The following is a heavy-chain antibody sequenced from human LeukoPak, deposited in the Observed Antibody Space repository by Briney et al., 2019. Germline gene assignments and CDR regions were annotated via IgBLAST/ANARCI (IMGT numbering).Heavy chain of an antibody. J-gene: IGHJ4*02. CDR2: IWYDGSNK. V-gene: IGHV3-33*01. CDR3: AREGIAVAGTFDY. D-gene: IGHD6-19*01. Sequence: GGSLRLSCAASGFTFSSHGMHWVRQAPGKGLEWVAVIWYDGSNKYYADSVKGRFAISRDNSKDTLYLQMNSLRAEDTAVYYCAREGIAVAGTFDYWGQGTLVTVSS. CDR1: GFTFSSHG.